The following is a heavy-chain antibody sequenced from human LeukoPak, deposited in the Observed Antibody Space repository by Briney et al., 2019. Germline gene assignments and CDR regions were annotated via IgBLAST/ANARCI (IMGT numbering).Heavy chain of an antibody. J-gene: IGHJ4*02. Sequence: GESLKISCKGSGYSFTSYWIGWVRQMPGKGLEWMGIIYPGDSDTRYSPSFQGQVTISADKSISTAYLQWSSLKASDTAMYYCARLWGQDIVVVPAALDYWGQGTLVTVSS. CDR3: ARLWGQDIVVVPAALDY. CDR2: IYPGDSDT. D-gene: IGHD2-2*01. V-gene: IGHV5-51*01. CDR1: GYSFTSYW.